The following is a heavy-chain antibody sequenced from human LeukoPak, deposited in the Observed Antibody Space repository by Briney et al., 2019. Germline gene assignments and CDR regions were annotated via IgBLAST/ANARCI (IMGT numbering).Heavy chain of an antibody. D-gene: IGHD6-25*01. Sequence: SQTLSLTCTVSGGSISSGGYYWSWIRQHPGKGLEWIGSIYYSGSTYYNPSLKSRVTISVDTSKNQFSLKLSSVTAADTAVYYCARHEAGWFDPWGQGTLVTVSS. CDR1: GGSISSGGYY. CDR2: IYYSGST. J-gene: IGHJ5*02. CDR3: ARHEAGWFDP. V-gene: IGHV4-39*01.